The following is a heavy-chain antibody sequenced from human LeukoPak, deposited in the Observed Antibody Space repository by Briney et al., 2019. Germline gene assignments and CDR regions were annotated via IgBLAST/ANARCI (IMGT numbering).Heavy chain of an antibody. Sequence: PGGSLRLSCAASGFTFSNYAMTWVRQAPGKGLEWVSTISDSGGTTYYTDPVKDRFTISRDNSKNTLCLQMNSLRAEDTAVYYCAKDYFASGSYFDYWGQGTLVTVSS. CDR3: AKDYFASGSYFDY. V-gene: IGHV3-23*01. CDR2: ISDSGGTT. J-gene: IGHJ4*02. CDR1: GFTFSNYA. D-gene: IGHD3-10*01.